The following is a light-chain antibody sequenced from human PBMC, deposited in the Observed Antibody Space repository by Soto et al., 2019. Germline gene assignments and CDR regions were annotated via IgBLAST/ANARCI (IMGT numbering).Light chain of an antibody. V-gene: IGLV2-14*03. Sequence: SLRTQPDSRACYFWESITLSRPGTNTEFGGYDYVSWYQQHPGGAPKLVIYDVTSRPSGVSNRFSGSKSGFTASLTISGLQAVDDAHYYCSSYRTYRTLEVFGTGTKVTVL. CDR1: NTEFGGYDY. J-gene: IGLJ1*01. CDR2: DVT. CDR3: SSYRTYRTLEV.